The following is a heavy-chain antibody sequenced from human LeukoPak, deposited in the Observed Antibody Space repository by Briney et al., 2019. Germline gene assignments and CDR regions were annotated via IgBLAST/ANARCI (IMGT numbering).Heavy chain of an antibody. D-gene: IGHD3-10*01. CDR1: GGSFSGYY. Sequence: SETLSLTCAVYGGSFSGYYWSWIRQPPGKGLEWIGEINHSGSTNYNPSLKSRVTISVDTSKNQFSLKQSSVTAADTAVYYCTRGLRSVTSGKWFDPWGQGTLVTVSS. V-gene: IGHV4-34*01. CDR2: INHSGST. J-gene: IGHJ5*02. CDR3: TRGLRSVTSGKWFDP.